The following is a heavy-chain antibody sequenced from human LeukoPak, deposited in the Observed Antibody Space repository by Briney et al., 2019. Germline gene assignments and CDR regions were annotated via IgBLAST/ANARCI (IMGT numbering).Heavy chain of an antibody. CDR3: ARGRIVVPAAIGEYFQH. CDR2: INPNSGVT. D-gene: IGHD2-2*01. V-gene: IGHV1-2*02. CDR1: GYTFTAHY. Sequence: ASVKVSCKASGYTFTAHYMHWVRQAPGQGLEWMGWINPNSGVTNYAQKFQGRVTMIRDTSISTAYMELSRLTSDDTAVYYCARGRIVVPAAIGEYFQHWGQGTLVTVSS. J-gene: IGHJ1*01.